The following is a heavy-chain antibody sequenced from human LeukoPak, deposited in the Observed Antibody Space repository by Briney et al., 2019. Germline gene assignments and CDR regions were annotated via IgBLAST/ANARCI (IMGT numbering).Heavy chain of an antibody. J-gene: IGHJ3*02. CDR3: ARGIVVVAATEYPPRAFDI. CDR1: GFTFSSYS. D-gene: IGHD2-15*01. CDR2: IYSGGST. Sequence: GGSLRLSCAASGFTFSSYSMNWVRQAPGKGLEWVSVIYSGGSTYYADSVKGRFTISRDNSKNTLYLQMNSLRAEDTAVYYCARGIVVVAATEYPPRAFDIWGQGTMVTVSS. V-gene: IGHV3-66*01.